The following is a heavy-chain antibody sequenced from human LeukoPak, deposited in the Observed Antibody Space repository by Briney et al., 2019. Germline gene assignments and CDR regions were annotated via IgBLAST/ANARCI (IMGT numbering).Heavy chain of an antibody. V-gene: IGHV1-2*02. J-gene: IGHJ4*02. D-gene: IGHD2-2*01. Sequence: VASVKVSCKASGYTFTGYYMHWVRQAPGQGLEWIGWINPNSGGTNYAQKFQGRVTMTRDTSISTAYMELSRLRSDDTAVYYCARDDGAAANFNYWGQGTLVTVSS. CDR1: GYTFTGYY. CDR2: INPNSGGT. CDR3: ARDDGAAANFNY.